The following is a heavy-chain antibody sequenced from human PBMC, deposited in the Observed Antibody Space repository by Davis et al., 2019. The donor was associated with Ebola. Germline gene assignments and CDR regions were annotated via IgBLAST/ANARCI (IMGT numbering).Heavy chain of an antibody. J-gene: IGHJ4*02. CDR3: ASAFYDYIWGSYRY. CDR2: ISVRGDGT. Sequence: GESLKISCAASGFTFSVYAMTWVRQAPGKGLEWVSGISVRGDGTSYSDSVKGRFTISRDNAKNSLYLQMNSLRAEDTAVYYCASAFYDYIWGSYRYWGQGTLVTVSS. CDR1: GFTFSVYA. D-gene: IGHD3-16*02. V-gene: IGHV3-23*01.